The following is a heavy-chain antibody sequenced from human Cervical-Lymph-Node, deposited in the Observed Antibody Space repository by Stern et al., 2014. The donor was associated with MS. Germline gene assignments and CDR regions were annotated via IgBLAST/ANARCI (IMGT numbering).Heavy chain of an antibody. CDR2: IYHSGST. CDR3: ARRDNNWNPFDY. J-gene: IGHJ4*02. CDR1: NGSISSSHW. V-gene: IGHV4-4*02. D-gene: IGHD1-1*01. Sequence: QVQLQESGPGLVKPSGTLSLTCAVSNGSISSSHWWNWVRQPPGKGLEWIGEIYHSGSTNYNPSLKSRLTMSVDKSKNQFSLRLSSVTAADTAMYYCARRDNNWNPFDYWGQGTLVTVSS.